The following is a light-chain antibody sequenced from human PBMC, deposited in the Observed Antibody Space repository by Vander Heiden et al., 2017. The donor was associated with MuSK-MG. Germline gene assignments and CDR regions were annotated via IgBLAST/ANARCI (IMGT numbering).Light chain of an antibody. CDR2: AAS. V-gene: IGKV1-39*01. J-gene: IGKJ4*01. Sequence: DIQLTQSPSSLSASVGDRVTITCRASQSISSYLNWYQQKPGKAPKLLISAASTLQTGVPSRFSGSGSGTDFTLTISSLQPEHSAAYSCQQSYADLTFGGGTKVEI. CDR3: QQSYADLT. CDR1: QSISSY.